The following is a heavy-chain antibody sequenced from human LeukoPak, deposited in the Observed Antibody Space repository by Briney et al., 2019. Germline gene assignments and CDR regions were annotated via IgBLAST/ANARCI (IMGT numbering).Heavy chain of an antibody. D-gene: IGHD3-3*01. CDR2: IYYSGST. V-gene: IGHV4-61*10. J-gene: IGHJ4*02. CDR3: ARGRITIFGVVIAIDY. Sequence: PSETLSLTCTVSGGSISSGSYYWSWIRQPAGKGLEWIGYIYYSGSTNYNPSLKGRVTISVDTSKNQFSLKLSSVTAADTAVYYCARGRITIFGVVIAIDYWGQGTLVTVSS. CDR1: GGSISSGSYY.